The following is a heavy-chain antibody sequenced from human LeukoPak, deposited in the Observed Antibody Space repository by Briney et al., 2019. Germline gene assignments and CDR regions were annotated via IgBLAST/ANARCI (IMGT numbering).Heavy chain of an antibody. CDR3: AGLGYCSSTSCFGPTATDYMDV. J-gene: IGHJ6*03. Sequence: SETLSLTCTVSGGSISSSSYYWGWIRQPPGKGLERIGSIYYSGSTYYNPSLKSRVTISVDTSKNQFSLKLSSVTAADTAVYYCAGLGYCSSTSCFGPTATDYMDVWGKGTTVTVSS. CDR2: IYYSGST. V-gene: IGHV4-39*01. D-gene: IGHD2-2*01. CDR1: GGSISSSSYY.